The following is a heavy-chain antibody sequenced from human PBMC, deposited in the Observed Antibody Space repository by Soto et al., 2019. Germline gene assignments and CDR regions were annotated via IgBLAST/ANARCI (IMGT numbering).Heavy chain of an antibody. CDR1: GVTVSSNY. CDR3: ARHGYNYGGGSFAY. Sequence: EVQLVESGGGLVQPGGSLRLSCAASGVTVSSNYMSWVRQAPGKGLEWVSVIYSGGSTYYADSVKDRFTISRDNSKNTLYLQMNSLRAEDAAVYYCARHGYNYGGGSFAYWGQGTLVTVSS. CDR2: IYSGGST. J-gene: IGHJ4*02. D-gene: IGHD5-18*01. V-gene: IGHV3-66*04.